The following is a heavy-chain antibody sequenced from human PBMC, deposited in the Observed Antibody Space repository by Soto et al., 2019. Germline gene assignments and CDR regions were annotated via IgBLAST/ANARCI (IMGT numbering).Heavy chain of an antibody. CDR3: ARDAYCSSTSCYYYYYGMDV. Sequence: SETLSLTCTVSGGSISSYYWSWIRQPPGKGLEWIGYIYYSGSTNYNPSLKSRVTISVDTSKNQFSLKLSSVTAADTAVYYCARDAYCSSTSCYYYYYGMDVWGQGTTVTVSS. D-gene: IGHD2-2*01. V-gene: IGHV4-59*01. CDR1: GGSISSYY. J-gene: IGHJ6*02. CDR2: IYYSGST.